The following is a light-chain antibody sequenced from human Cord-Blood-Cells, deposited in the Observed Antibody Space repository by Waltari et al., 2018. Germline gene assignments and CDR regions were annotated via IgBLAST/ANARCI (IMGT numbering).Light chain of an antibody. CDR2: GAS. CDR3: QQYNNWPQGPRT. V-gene: IGKV3-15*01. CDR1: QSVSSN. J-gene: IGKJ2*01. Sequence: EIVMTQSPATLSVSPGERDTLSCRASQSVSSNLAWYQQKPGQAPRLLIYGASTRATGIPARFSGSGSGTEFTLTISSLQSEDFAVYYCQQYNNWPQGPRTFGQGTKLEIK.